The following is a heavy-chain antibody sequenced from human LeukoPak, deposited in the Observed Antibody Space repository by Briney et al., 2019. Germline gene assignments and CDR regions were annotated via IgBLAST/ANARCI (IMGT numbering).Heavy chain of an antibody. CDR3: ARFRTGYCSGGSCYYWYFDL. CDR1: GGSFSGYY. V-gene: IGHV4-34*01. D-gene: IGHD2-15*01. CDR2: INHSGST. J-gene: IGHJ2*01. Sequence: SETLSLTCAVYGGSFSGYYWSWIRQPPGKGLEWIGEINHSGSTNYNPSLKSRVTISVDTSKNQFSLKLSSVTAADTAVYYCARFRTGYCSGGSCYYWYFDLWGRGTLVTVSS.